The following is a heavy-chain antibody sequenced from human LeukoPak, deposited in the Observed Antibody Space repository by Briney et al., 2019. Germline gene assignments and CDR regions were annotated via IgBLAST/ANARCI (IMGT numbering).Heavy chain of an antibody. Sequence: APVKVSCKASGYTFTSYGISWVRQAPGQGLEWMGWISAYNGNTNYAQKLQGRVTMTTDTSTSTAYMELRSLRSDDTAVYYCARDKRGTYYYYYYGMDVWGQGTTVTVSS. V-gene: IGHV1-18*01. D-gene: IGHD1-1*01. CDR2: ISAYNGNT. CDR3: ARDKRGTYYYYYYGMDV. CDR1: GYTFTSYG. J-gene: IGHJ6*02.